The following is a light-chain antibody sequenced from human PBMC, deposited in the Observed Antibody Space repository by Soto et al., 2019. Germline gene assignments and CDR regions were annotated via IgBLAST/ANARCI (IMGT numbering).Light chain of an antibody. Sequence: QSVLTQPASVSGSPGQSITISCTGTSSDIGGHNYVSWYQQHPGKAPKLMIYGVSDRPSGVSTRFSGSRSGNTASLTISGLQAEDEADYYCSSYTSSSNRVFGGGTKLTVL. CDR1: SSDIGGHNY. V-gene: IGLV2-14*01. J-gene: IGLJ2*01. CDR2: GVS. CDR3: SSYTSSSNRV.